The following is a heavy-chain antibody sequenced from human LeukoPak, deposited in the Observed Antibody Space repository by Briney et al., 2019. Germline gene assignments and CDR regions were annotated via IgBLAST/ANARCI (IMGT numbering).Heavy chain of an antibody. CDR3: AKFAIWSGYYYYFDY. CDR2: ISGSGGST. CDR1: GFTFSSYA. D-gene: IGHD3-3*01. V-gene: IGHV3-23*01. J-gene: IGHJ4*02. Sequence: PGGSLRLSCAASGFTFSSYAMSWVRQAPGKGLEWVSIISGSGGSTYYADSVKGRFTISRDNSMNTLYLQMNSLRAEDTAVYYCAKFAIWSGYYYYFDYWGQGTLVIVSS.